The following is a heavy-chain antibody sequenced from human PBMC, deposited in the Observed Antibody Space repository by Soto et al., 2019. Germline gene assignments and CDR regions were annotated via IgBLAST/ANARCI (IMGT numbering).Heavy chain of an antibody. CDR3: ARVHAYSGSGAYYFNY. D-gene: IGHD3-10*01. V-gene: IGHV3-30-3*01. CDR1: GFTFSSYA. CDR2: ISYDGSNK. J-gene: IGHJ4*02. Sequence: GSLRLSCAASGFTFSSYAMHWVRQAPGKGLEWVAVISYDGSNKYYADSVKGRFTISRDNSKNTLYLQMNSLGAEDTAVYYCARVHAYSGSGAYYFNYWRQGTLVTVSS.